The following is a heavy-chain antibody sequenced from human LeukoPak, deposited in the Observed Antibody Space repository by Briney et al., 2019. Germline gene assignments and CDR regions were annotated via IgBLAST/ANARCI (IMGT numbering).Heavy chain of an antibody. CDR2: IYYTGNT. D-gene: IGHD3/OR15-3a*01. CDR3: ARQTCSGLFILP. J-gene: IGHJ4*02. CDR1: GVSISRSYSY. Sequence: SETLSLTWTVSGVSISRSYSYWGWIRQPPVMGLEGFGSIYYTGNTYNNASLKRQFSKTIDTSQNQLCLKLTSVTAAATAVDYCARQTCSGLFILPGGQGTLVTVSS. V-gene: IGHV4-39*01.